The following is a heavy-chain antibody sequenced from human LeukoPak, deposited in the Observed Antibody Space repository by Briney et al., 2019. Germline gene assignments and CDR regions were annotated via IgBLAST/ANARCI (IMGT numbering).Heavy chain of an antibody. Sequence: GASVKVSCKASGYTFTSYEINWVRQATGQGLEWMGWMNPNSGNTGYAQKFQGRVTITRNTYISTAYMELSSLRAEDTAVYYCARGIAAAGYYYYYYMDVWGKGTTVTVSS. V-gene: IGHV1-8*03. D-gene: IGHD6-13*01. J-gene: IGHJ6*03. CDR1: GYTFTSYE. CDR3: ARGIAAAGYYYYYYMDV. CDR2: MNPNSGNT.